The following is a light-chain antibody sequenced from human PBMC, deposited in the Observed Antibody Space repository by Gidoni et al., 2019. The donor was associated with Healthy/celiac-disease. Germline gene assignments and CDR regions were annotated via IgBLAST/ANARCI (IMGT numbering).Light chain of an antibody. J-gene: IGKJ2*01. Sequence: EIVLTQSPATLSLSPGERATLSCRASQSVSSYLAWFQQKPGQAPRLLIYEVSNRATGIPARLSGSGSGTDFTLTSSSLEPEDFAVYYCQQRSNWPPRYTFGEGTKLEIK. V-gene: IGKV3-11*01. CDR2: EVS. CDR1: QSVSSY. CDR3: QQRSNWPPRYT.